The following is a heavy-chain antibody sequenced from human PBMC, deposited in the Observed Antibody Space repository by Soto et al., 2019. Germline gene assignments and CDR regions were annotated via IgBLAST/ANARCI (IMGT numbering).Heavy chain of an antibody. J-gene: IGHJ6*02. Sequence: SETLSLTCTVSGGSISSYYWSWIRQPPGKGLEWIGYIYYSGSTNYNPSLKSRVTISVDTSKNQFSLKLSSVTAADTAVYYCARVGDYDYYYGMDVWGQGTTVTVSS. CDR1: GGSISSYY. V-gene: IGHV4-59*01. D-gene: IGHD4-17*01. CDR2: IYYSGST. CDR3: ARVGDYDYYYGMDV.